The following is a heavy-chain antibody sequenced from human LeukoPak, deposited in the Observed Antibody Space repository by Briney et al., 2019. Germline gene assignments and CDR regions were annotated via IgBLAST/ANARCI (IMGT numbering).Heavy chain of an antibody. CDR1: GFSFSNYW. J-gene: IGHJ4*02. D-gene: IGHD6-19*01. V-gene: IGHV3-7*01. CDR3: AGSSGWLFDY. Sequence: PGGSLRLSCVGTGFSFSNYWMNWVRQAPGKGLEWVANIKEDGSQIYYVDSVKGRFTISRDNAKNSVYLQMISLRAEDTAVYYCAGSSGWLFDYWGQGTLVAVSS. CDR2: IKEDGSQI.